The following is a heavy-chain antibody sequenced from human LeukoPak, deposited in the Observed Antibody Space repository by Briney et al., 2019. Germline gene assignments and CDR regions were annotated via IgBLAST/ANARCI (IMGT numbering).Heavy chain of an antibody. Sequence: PGRSLRLSCAASGFTFSSYAMHWVRQAPGKGLEWVAVISYDGSNKYYADSVKGRFTISRDNSRNTLYLQMNSVRAEDTAVYYCARGATHGDTSYYYYYYMDVWGKGTTVTVSS. J-gene: IGHJ6*03. CDR2: ISYDGSNK. V-gene: IGHV3-30*04. CDR1: GFTFSSYA. D-gene: IGHD4-17*01. CDR3: ARGATHGDTSYYYYYYMDV.